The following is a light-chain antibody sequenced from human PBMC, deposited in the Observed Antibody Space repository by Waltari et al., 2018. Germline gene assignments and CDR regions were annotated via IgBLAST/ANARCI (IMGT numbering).Light chain of an antibody. J-gene: IGKJ2*01. CDR1: QSITTF. Sequence: DIQMTQSPSSQSASVGDRVTITCRASQSITTFLNWYQQKPGKAPKLLIYGASSLQSGVPSRFSGSGSGTDFTLTISSLQVEDFATYYCQQSYSSPYTFGQGTNVEIK. CDR2: GAS. V-gene: IGKV1-39*01. CDR3: QQSYSSPYT.